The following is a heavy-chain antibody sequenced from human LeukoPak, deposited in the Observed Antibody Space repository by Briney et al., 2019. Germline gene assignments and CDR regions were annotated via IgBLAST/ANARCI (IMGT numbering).Heavy chain of an antibody. CDR1: GFTFSSYE. V-gene: IGHV3-48*03. D-gene: IGHD6-13*01. CDR2: ISSSGSTI. Sequence: GGSLRPSCAASGFTFSSYEMNWVRQAPGKGLEWVSYISSSGSTIYYADSVKGRFTISRDNAKNSLYLQMNSPRAEDTAVYYCARDPPRIAAAGTKAFDIWGQGTMVTVSS. CDR3: ARDPPRIAAAGTKAFDI. J-gene: IGHJ3*02.